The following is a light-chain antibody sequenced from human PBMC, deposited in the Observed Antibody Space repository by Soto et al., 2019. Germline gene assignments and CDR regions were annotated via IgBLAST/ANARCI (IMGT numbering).Light chain of an antibody. Sequence: DIQMTQSPSTLSASVGDRVTITCRASQSISSWLVWYQQKPGKAPKLLIYDASSLESGVPSRFSGSGSGTEFTLTISSLQPDDFATYYCQQYNSPVTFGQGTKVEIK. V-gene: IGKV1-5*01. CDR2: DAS. J-gene: IGKJ1*01. CDR3: QQYNSPVT. CDR1: QSISSW.